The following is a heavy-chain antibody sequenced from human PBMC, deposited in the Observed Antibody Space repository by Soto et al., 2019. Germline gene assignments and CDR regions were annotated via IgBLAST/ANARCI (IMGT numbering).Heavy chain of an antibody. CDR2: FDPEDGET. CDR1: GYTLTELS. V-gene: IGHV1-24*01. Sequence: GASVKVSCKVSGYTLTELSMHWVRQAPGKGLEWMGGFDPEDGETIYAQKFQGRVTMTEDTSTDTAYMELSSLRSEDTAVYYCATDRQLSKRWIWFDPWGQGTLVTVSS. D-gene: IGHD6-13*01. J-gene: IGHJ5*02. CDR3: ATDRQLSKRWIWFDP.